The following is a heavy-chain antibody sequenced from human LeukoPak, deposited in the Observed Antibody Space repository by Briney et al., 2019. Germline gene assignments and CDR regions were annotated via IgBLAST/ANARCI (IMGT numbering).Heavy chain of an antibody. J-gene: IGHJ5*02. CDR1: GGSINSGHYY. CDR3: ARRDFDVLTGYRRVDP. CDR2: IYYSGST. D-gene: IGHD3-9*01. V-gene: IGHV4-39*01. Sequence: PSETLSLTCTVSGGSINSGHYYWDWIRQPPGKGLEWIGSIYYSGSTYFNPSLKSRVSISIDTSQNQFSLKVNSLTAADTAVYYCARRDFDVLTGYRRVDPWGQGTLVTVSS.